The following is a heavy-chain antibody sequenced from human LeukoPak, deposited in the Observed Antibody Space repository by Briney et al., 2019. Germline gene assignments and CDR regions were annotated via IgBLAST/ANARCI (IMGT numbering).Heavy chain of an antibody. CDR2: IYPGDSDT. D-gene: IGHD1-26*01. J-gene: IGHJ5*02. Sequence: GESLKISCKGSGYSFTIYWIGWVRQMPGKGLEWMGIIYPGDSDTRYSPSFHGQLTISADNSISTAYLQWSSLKASDTAMYDCARQDSGSYIRWFDPWGQGTLVTVSS. CDR1: GYSFTIYW. V-gene: IGHV5-51*01. CDR3: ARQDSGSYIRWFDP.